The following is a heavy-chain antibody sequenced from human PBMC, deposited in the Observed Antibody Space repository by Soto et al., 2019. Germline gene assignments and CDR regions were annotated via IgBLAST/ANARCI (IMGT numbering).Heavy chain of an antibody. CDR3: ARDREPSSSWYGGNWFDP. CDR2: IIPIFGTA. D-gene: IGHD6-13*01. J-gene: IGHJ5*02. V-gene: IGHV1-69*12. CDR1: GGTFSSYA. Sequence: QVQLVQSGAEVKKPGSSVKVSCKASGGTFSSYAISWVRQAPGQGLEWMGGIIPIFGTANYAQKFQGRVTITADEATSTAYMELSSLRSEDTAVYYCARDREPSSSWYGGNWFDPWGQGTLVTVSS.